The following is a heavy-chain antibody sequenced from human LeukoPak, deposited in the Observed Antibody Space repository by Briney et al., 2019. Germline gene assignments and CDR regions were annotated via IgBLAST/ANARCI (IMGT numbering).Heavy chain of an antibody. CDR3: AKVGYDWYEVDY. D-gene: IGHD3-9*01. J-gene: IGHJ4*02. V-gene: IGHV3-30*02. Sequence: PGGSLRLSCAASGFTFSTYGMHWVRQAPGKGLDWVAFIRYDGSEGYYADSVKDRFTVSRDNSKNRMYLQMNSLRAEDTAIYYCAKVGYDWYEVDYWGQGTLVTVSS. CDR2: IRYDGSEG. CDR1: GFTFSTYG.